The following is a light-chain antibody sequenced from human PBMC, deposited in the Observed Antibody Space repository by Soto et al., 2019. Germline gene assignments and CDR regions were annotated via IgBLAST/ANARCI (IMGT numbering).Light chain of an antibody. V-gene: IGKV3-15*01. CDR3: QQYNNWPRT. CDR2: GAS. CDR1: QSVSAN. Sequence: EIVMTQSPATLSVSPGERATLPCRASQSVSANLAWFQQRPGQAPRLLIYGASTRAPGIPARFSGSGSGTEFTLTISSLQSEDFALYYCQQYNNWPRTFGQGTKLEIK. J-gene: IGKJ2*01.